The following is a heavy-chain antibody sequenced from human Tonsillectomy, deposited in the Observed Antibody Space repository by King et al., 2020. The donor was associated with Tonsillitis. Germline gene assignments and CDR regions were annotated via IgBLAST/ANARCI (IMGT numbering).Heavy chain of an antibody. CDR3: ARTGIATAGNNWFDP. J-gene: IGHJ5*02. CDR2: IYYSGRT. Sequence: QLQESGPGLVKPSETLSLTCTVSGGSISSSSYYWGWIRQPPGKGLEWIGSIYYSGRTYYNPSLKSRVTISVDTSKNQFSLKLSSVTAADTAVHYCARTGIATAGNNWFDPWGKGTLVTVSS. D-gene: IGHD6-13*01. V-gene: IGHV4-39*01. CDR1: GGSISSSSYY.